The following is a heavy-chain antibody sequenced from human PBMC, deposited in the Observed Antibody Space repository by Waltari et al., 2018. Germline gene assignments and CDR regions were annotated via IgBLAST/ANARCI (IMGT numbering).Heavy chain of an antibody. CDR3: TVTPSYDFVLDH. Sequence: EVQLVESGGDLVLPGRSLRLSCTGSGFTFGDYGISWFRQAPGKGLEWVTCRRRKSYDDKPQYAPSVRGRFTISRDDSKSIAYLQMNSLKTEDTALYYCTVTPSYDFVLDHWGRGTLVTVSS. CDR1: GFTFGDYG. CDR2: RRRKSYDDKP. J-gene: IGHJ5*02. D-gene: IGHD3-3*01. V-gene: IGHV3-49*03.